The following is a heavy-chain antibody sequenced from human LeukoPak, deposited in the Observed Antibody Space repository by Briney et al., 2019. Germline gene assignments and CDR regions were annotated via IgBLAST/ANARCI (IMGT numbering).Heavy chain of an antibody. J-gene: IGHJ4*02. CDR3: AREIFDSTSGVSQGFDY. D-gene: IGHD3-3*01. CDR2: IKPMFGTG. Sequence: ASVKVSCKASGYTFTSYDINWVRQATGQGLEWMGVIKPMFGTGSIPNIATGDYAQKFQGRLSMNADESSTTAYMELSSLRSGDTAVYFCAREIFDSTSGVSQGFDYWGQGTLVTVSS. V-gene: IGHV1-69*13. CDR1: GYTFTSYD.